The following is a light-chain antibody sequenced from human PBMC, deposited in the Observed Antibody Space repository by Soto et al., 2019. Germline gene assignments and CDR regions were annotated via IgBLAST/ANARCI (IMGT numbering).Light chain of an antibody. CDR2: EAS. V-gene: IGKV3-11*01. CDR1: QSVSSY. J-gene: IGKJ1*01. CDR3: QQRSNSWT. Sequence: EIVLTQSPATLSLSPGERATLSCRASQSVSSYLAWYQQKPGQAPRLLIYEASNRATGIPARFSGSGSGTDFPLTISSLEPEDFAVYYCQQRSNSWTFGQGTKVEIK.